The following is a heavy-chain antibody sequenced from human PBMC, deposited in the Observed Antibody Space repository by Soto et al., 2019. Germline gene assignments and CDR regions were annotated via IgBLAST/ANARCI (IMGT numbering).Heavy chain of an antibody. Sequence: PGGSLRLSCAASGFTFSSYAMSWVRQAPGKGLEWVSAISGSGGSTYYADSVKGRFTISRDNSKNTLYLQMNSLRAEDTAVYYCAKDHGALGRQIVPKNVSYYYGLDVWGQGTTVTVSS. CDR2: ISGSGGST. V-gene: IGHV3-23*01. CDR3: AKDHGALGRQIVPKNVSYYYGLDV. D-gene: IGHD6-6*01. J-gene: IGHJ6*02. CDR1: GFTFSSYA.